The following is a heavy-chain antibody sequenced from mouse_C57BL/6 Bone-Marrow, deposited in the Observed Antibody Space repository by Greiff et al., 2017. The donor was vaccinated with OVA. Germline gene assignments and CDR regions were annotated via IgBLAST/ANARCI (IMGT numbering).Heavy chain of an antibody. Sequence: EVQGVESGGGLVQSGRSLRLSCATSGFTFSDFYMEWVRQAPGKGLEWIAASRNKANDYTTEYSASVKGRFIVSSDTYPSILHLQMNALRAEDTAIYDCARDWSYGSGDYAMDYWGQGTSVTVSS. J-gene: IGHJ4*01. CDR3: ARDWSYGSGDYAMDY. D-gene: IGHD1-1*01. CDR1: GFTFSDFY. CDR2: SRNKANDYTT. V-gene: IGHV7-1*01.